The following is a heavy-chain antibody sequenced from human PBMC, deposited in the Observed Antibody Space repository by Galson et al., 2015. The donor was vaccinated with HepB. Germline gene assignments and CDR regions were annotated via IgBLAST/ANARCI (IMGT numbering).Heavy chain of an antibody. Sequence: SLRLSCAASGFTLRSYWMTWVRQAPGKALEWVANTSQDGSEKDFVDPARGRFTISRDNAKNSLYLQMSSLRDEDTAVYYCARGHWTFDSWGQGTLVTVSS. CDR2: TSQDGSEK. V-gene: IGHV3-7*01. CDR3: ARGHWTFDS. CDR1: GFTLRSYW. D-gene: IGHD3/OR15-3a*01. J-gene: IGHJ5*01.